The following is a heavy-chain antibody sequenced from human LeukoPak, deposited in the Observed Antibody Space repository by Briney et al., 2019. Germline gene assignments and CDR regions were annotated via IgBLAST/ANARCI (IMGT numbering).Heavy chain of an antibody. CDR2: ISGSGDST. CDR3: AKDKTYDDFWSGHDAFDI. Sequence: PGGSLRLSCAASGFTFTTYAMSWVRQAPGKGLEWVSGISGSGDSTYYADSVKGRFTISRDISKNTLYLQMKSLRAGDTAVYYCAKDKTYDDFWSGHDAFDIWGQGTMVTVSS. J-gene: IGHJ3*02. V-gene: IGHV3-23*01. CDR1: GFTFTTYA. D-gene: IGHD3-3*01.